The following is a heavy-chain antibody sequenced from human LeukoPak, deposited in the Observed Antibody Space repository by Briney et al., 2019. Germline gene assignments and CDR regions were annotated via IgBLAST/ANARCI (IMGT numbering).Heavy chain of an antibody. V-gene: IGHV4-39*07. CDR3: ARVASSWYRAFDI. CDR2: INHSGST. CDR1: GGSISSSSYY. J-gene: IGHJ3*02. Sequence: SETLSLTCTVSGGSISSSSYYWGWIRQPPGKGLEWIGEINHSGSTNYNPSLKSRVTISVDTSKNQFSLKLSSVTAADTAVYYCARVASSWYRAFDIWGQGTMVTVSS. D-gene: IGHD6-13*01.